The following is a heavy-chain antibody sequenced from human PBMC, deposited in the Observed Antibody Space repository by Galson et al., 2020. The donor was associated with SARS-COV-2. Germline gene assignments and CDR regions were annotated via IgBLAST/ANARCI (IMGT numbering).Heavy chain of an antibody. CDR2: INPNSGGT. J-gene: IGHJ4*02. D-gene: IGHD5-12*01. V-gene: IGHV1-2*06. Sequence: ASVKVSCKASGYTFTGYYMHWVRQAPGQGLEWMGRINPNSGGTNYAQKFQGRVTMTRDTSISTAYRELSRLRSDDTAVYYCARDLHPVAYFDCGGQGTLVTVSS. CDR1: GYTFTGYY. CDR3: ARDLHPVAYFDC.